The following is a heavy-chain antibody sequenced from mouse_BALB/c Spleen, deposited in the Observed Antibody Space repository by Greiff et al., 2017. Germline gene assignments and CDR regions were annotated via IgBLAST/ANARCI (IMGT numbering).Heavy chain of an antibody. CDR3: ASQLALDY. V-gene: IGHV1-82*01. J-gene: IGHJ2*01. CDR1: GYAFSSSW. D-gene: IGHD4-1*02. Sequence: VQRVESGPELVKPGASVKISCKASGYAFSSSWMNWVKQRPGQGLEWIGRIYPGDGDTNYNGKFKGKATLTADKSSSTAYMQLSSLTSVDSAVYFCASQLALDYWGQGTTLTVSS. CDR2: IYPGDGDT.